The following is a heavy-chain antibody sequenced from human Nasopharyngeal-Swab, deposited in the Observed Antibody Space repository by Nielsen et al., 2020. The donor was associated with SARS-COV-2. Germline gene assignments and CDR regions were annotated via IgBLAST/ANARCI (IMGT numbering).Heavy chain of an antibody. D-gene: IGHD2-2*01. CDR3: AARGSCSSTSCYADY. Sequence: ASVKVSCKASGYTFTSYGISWVRQAPGQGLEWMGWISAYNGNTNYAQKLQGRVTMTTDTSTSTAYMELRSLRSDDTAVYYCAARGSCSSTSCYADYWGQGTLVTVSS. CDR2: ISAYNGNT. J-gene: IGHJ4*02. CDR1: GYTFTSYG. V-gene: IGHV1-18*04.